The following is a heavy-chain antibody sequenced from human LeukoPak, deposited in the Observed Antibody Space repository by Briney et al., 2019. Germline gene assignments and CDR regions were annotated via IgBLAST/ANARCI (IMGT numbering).Heavy chain of an antibody. D-gene: IGHD6-13*01. CDR2: IYYSGST. CDR3: ARGDNIAAAGTLDY. Sequence: KASQTLSLTCTVSGDSISSGAYYWSWIRQHPGKGLEWIGYIYYSGSTYYNPSLKSRVTISVDTSKNQFSLKLRSVTAADTAVYYCARGDNIAAAGTLDYCGQGTLVTVSS. V-gene: IGHV4-31*03. CDR1: GDSISSGAYY. J-gene: IGHJ4*02.